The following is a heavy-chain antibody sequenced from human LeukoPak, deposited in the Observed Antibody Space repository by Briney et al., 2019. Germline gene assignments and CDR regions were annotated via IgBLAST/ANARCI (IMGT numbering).Heavy chain of an antibody. Sequence: PGGSLRLSCAASGFTFSNYWMHWVRQAPGKGLEWVSRINERATIISYADSVKGRFTISRENARNTLYLQMNRLTAEDTAVYYCVRDLILVWTPGDDFDHWGQGTLVTVSS. D-gene: IGHD3-16*01. J-gene: IGHJ4*02. CDR1: GFTFSNYW. CDR2: INERATII. CDR3: VRDLILVWTPGDDFDH. V-gene: IGHV3-74*01.